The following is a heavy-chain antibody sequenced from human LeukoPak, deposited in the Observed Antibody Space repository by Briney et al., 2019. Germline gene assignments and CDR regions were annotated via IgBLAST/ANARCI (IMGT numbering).Heavy chain of an antibody. D-gene: IGHD3-10*01. Sequence: SETLSLTCAVYGGSFSGYYWSWIRQPPGKGLEWIGEINHSGSTNYNPSLKSRVTISVDTSKNQFSLKLSSVTAADTAVYYCARRRITMVRGVNPWGQGTLVTVSS. CDR1: GGSFSGYY. CDR2: INHSGST. CDR3: ARRRITMVRGVNP. J-gene: IGHJ5*02. V-gene: IGHV4-34*01.